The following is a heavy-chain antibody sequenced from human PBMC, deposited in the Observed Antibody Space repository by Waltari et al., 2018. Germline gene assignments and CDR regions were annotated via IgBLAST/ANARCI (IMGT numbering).Heavy chain of an antibody. J-gene: IGHJ6*02. CDR1: GFTFSSYA. CDR3: AKKEGAYYYYGMDV. V-gene: IGHV3-23*04. CDR2: ISGSGGNT. Sequence: EVQLVESGGGLVQPGGSLRLSCAASGFTFSSYAMSWARQAPGQGLEWVSAISGSGGNTDYADSVKGRFTITRDNTKNTLYLQMNSLRAEDTAVDYCAKKEGAYYYYGMDVWGQGTTVTVSS.